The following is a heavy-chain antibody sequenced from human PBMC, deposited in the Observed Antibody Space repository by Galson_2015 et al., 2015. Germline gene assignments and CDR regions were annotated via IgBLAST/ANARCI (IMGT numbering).Heavy chain of an antibody. J-gene: IGHJ3*02. Sequence: ADSVKCRFTISRDNAKNSLYLQMNSLRAEDTAVYYCARDSKRSTYYYDSSGYYLSRDDAFDIWGQGTMVTVSS. V-gene: IGHV3-48*03. D-gene: IGHD3-22*01. CDR3: ARDSKRSTYYYDSSGYYLSRDDAFDI.